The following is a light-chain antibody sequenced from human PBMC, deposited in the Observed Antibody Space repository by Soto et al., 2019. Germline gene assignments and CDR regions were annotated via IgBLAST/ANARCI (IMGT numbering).Light chain of an antibody. CDR3: QQYDSYWT. Sequence: DIQMTQSPSTLSGSVGDRVTITCRASQSISSWLAWYQQKPGKAPKLLIYKASSLESGVPSRFSGSGSGTEFTLTISSLQPDDFATYYCQQYDSYWTFGQGTKVEI. CDR1: QSISSW. V-gene: IGKV1-5*03. CDR2: KAS. J-gene: IGKJ1*01.